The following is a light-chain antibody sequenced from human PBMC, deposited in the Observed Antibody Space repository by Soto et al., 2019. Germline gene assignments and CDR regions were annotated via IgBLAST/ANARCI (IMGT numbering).Light chain of an antibody. CDR2: GVS. V-gene: IGKV3-20*01. CDR1: QSVNTKY. CDR3: QHYDSLPIT. J-gene: IGKJ5*01. Sequence: EIVLTQSPATLSLSPGERATLSCRASQSVNTKYLAWYQQKPGQAPRLLISGVSSRATGIPDRFSGSGSGTDFTLTISRLEPEDFAVFYCQHYDSLPITFGQGTRLEIK.